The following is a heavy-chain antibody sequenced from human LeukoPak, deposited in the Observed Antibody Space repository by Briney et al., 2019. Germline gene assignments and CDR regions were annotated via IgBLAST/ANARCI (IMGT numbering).Heavy chain of an antibody. J-gene: IGHJ4*02. CDR2: INPSGGST. Sequence: ASVKVSCKASGYTFTSYYLHWARQAPGQGLEWMGVINPSGGSTSYAQKFQGRVTMTRDTSTSTVYMELSSLRSEDTAVYYCARDHVPGYVGIDYWGQGTLVTVSS. CDR1: GYTFTSYY. D-gene: IGHD1-26*01. V-gene: IGHV1-46*01. CDR3: ARDHVPGYVGIDY.